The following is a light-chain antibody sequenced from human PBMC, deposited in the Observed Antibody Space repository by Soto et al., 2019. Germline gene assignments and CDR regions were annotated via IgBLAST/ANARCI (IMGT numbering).Light chain of an antibody. CDR1: QSVSSN. J-gene: IGKJ1*01. CDR3: QQYNNWPPWT. V-gene: IGKV3-15*01. CDR2: GAS. Sequence: EIVMTQSPSTLSVSPGERATLSCRASQSVSSNLAWYQQKPGQAPRLLMYGASTRATGIPARFSGSGSGTEFTLTISSLQSEDFAVYSCQQYNNWPPWTFGQGTKVEIK.